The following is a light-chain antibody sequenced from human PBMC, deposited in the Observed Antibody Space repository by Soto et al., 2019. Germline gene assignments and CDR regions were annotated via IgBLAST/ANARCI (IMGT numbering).Light chain of an antibody. CDR2: GAS. V-gene: IGKV3-15*01. CDR1: QSVSSN. J-gene: IGKJ4*01. CDR3: QQYNNWPLT. Sequence: EIVMTQSPATLSVSPGERATLSCRASQSVSSNSAWYQQKPGQAPRLRIYGASTRATGIPARFSGSGSGTEFTLTISSLQSEDFAVYYCQQYNNWPLTFGGGTKVEIK.